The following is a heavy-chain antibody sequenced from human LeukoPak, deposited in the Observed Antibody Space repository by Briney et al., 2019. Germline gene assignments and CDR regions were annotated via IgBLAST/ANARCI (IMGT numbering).Heavy chain of an antibody. D-gene: IGHD3-3*01. Sequence: GGSLRLSCAASGFTFSSYSMNWVRQAPGKGLEWVSYISSSSSTIYYADSVKGRFTISRDNAKNSLYLQMNSLRDEDTAVYYCARDGGYDFWSGYGPCCGMDVWGQGTTVTVSS. V-gene: IGHV3-48*02. CDR3: ARDGGYDFWSGYGPCCGMDV. CDR1: GFTFSSYS. CDR2: ISSSSSTI. J-gene: IGHJ6*02.